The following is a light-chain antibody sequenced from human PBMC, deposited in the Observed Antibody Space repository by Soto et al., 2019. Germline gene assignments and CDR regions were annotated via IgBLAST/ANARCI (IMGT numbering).Light chain of an antibody. CDR3: SSYTYSSTWV. CDR1: SSDVGGYNY. V-gene: IGLV2-14*01. J-gene: IGLJ3*02. CDR2: EVS. Sequence: QSALTQPASVSGSPGQSITISCTGTSSDVGGYNYVSWYQQHPGKAPKLMIYEVSNWPSGVSNRFSGSKSGNTASLTISGLQAEDEADYYCSSYTYSSTWVFGGGTKLTVL.